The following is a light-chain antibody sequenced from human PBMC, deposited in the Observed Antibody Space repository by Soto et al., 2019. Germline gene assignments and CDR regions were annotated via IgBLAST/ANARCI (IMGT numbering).Light chain of an antibody. CDR1: SSNIGADYG. Sequence: QSVLTQPPSVSGAPGQRVTISCTGSSSNIGADYGVHWYQQIPGKAPKLLIYGNNNRPSGVPDRFSGSKSDTSASLAITGLQAEDEADYYCQSYDSSLSGWDWVFGGGTKLTVL. V-gene: IGLV1-40*01. CDR3: QSYDSSLSGWDWV. J-gene: IGLJ3*02. CDR2: GNN.